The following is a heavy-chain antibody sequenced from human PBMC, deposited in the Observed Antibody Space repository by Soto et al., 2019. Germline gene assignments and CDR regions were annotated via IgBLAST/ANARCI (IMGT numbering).Heavy chain of an antibody. Sequence: SETLSLTCTVSGGSISSDSYYWGWIRQPPGKGLEWIGSISYSGFTNYHASLKSRVTISVDTSRNQFSLKLTSVTAADTAMYVCARPARQGTVAGDFWGQGTLVTVSS. CDR2: ISYSGFT. J-gene: IGHJ4*02. CDR3: ARPARQGTVAGDF. CDR1: GGSISSDSYY. V-gene: IGHV4-39*01. D-gene: IGHD6-19*01.